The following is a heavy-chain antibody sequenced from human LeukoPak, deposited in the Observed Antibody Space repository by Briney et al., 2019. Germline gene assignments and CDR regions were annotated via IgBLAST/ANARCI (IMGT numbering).Heavy chain of an antibody. J-gene: IGHJ5*02. CDR3: ARGIVVVPAAIVPWFDP. D-gene: IGHD2-2*01. V-gene: IGHV5-51*01. Sequence: GESLKISCKGSGYSFTSYWIGWVRQMPGKGLEWMGIIYPGDSDTGYSPSFQGQVTISADKSISTAYLQWSSLKASDTAMYYCARGIVVVPAAIVPWFDPWGQGTLVTVSS. CDR2: IYPGDSDT. CDR1: GYSFTSYW.